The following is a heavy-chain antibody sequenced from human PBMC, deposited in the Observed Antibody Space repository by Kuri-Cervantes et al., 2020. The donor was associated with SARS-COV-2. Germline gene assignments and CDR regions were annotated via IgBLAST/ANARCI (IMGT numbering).Heavy chain of an antibody. CDR2: IYHSGST. CDR3: ARFGVGSVPGPNDAFDI. J-gene: IGHJ3*02. Sequence: SETLSLTCTVSGGSIGSYSWSWIRQPPGKGLEWIGYIYHSGSTYYNPSLKSRVTISVDRSKNQFSLKLSSVTAADTAVYYCARFGVGSVPGPNDAFDIWGQGTMVTVSS. V-gene: IGHV4-30-2*01. D-gene: IGHD2-15*01. CDR1: GGSIGSYS.